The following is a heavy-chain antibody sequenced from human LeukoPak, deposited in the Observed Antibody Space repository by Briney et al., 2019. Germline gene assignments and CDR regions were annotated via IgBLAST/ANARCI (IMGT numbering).Heavy chain of an antibody. V-gene: IGHV1-2*02. Sequence: ASVKVSCKASGYTFTGYYMHWVRQAPGQGLEWMGWINPNSGGTNYAQKFQGRVTMTRDTSISTAYMELSRLRSDDTAVYYCARDATEIAVAGNFDYWGQGTLVIVSS. D-gene: IGHD6-19*01. CDR2: INPNSGGT. CDR1: GYTFTGYY. J-gene: IGHJ4*02. CDR3: ARDATEIAVAGNFDY.